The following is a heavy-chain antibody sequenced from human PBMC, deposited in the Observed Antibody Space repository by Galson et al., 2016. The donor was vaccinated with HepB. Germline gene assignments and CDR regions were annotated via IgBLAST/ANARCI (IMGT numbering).Heavy chain of an antibody. CDR3: AKDPESGCNLEADL. CDR2: IRDGGHRK. CDR1: GFTFNNFA. V-gene: IGHV3-23*01. Sequence: SLRLSCAASGFTFNNFAMSWVRQGPGRGLEWVSAIRDGGHRKYYAASVKGRFTVSRDNSKNTVWLQMNSLRAEDTALYYCAKDPESGCNLEADLWGRGTLLTVSS. D-gene: IGHD1-26*01. J-gene: IGHJ4*02.